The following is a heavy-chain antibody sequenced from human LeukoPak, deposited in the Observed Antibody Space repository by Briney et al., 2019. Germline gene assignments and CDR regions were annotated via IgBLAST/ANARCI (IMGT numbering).Heavy chain of an antibody. J-gene: IGHJ6*02. D-gene: IGHD5-24*01. CDR1: GGSINNYY. V-gene: IGHV4-59*01. CDR2: IYYSGST. CDR3: ARDGGRDGYNYGYYYYGMDV. Sequence: SETLSLTCSVSGGSINNYYWSWVRQSPGKGLEWIGYIYYSGSTYYNPSLKSRVTISVDTSKNQFSLKLSSVTAADTAVYYCARDGGRDGYNYGYYYYGMDVWGQGTTVTVSS.